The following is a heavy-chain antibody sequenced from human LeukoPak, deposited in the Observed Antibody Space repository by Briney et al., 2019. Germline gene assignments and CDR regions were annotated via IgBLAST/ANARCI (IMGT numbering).Heavy chain of an antibody. CDR1: ASTFTSYG. J-gene: IGHJ4*02. V-gene: IGHV1-18*04. CDR3: ARGLYYYDSSGYPFDY. CDR2: LSAYNGNT. D-gene: IGHD3-22*01. Sequence: ASVNVSFKSSASTFTSYGISWVRQAPAQGMEWMGWLSAYNGNTNYAQKLQGRVTMTTDTSTSTAYMELRSLRSDDTAVYYCARGLYYYDSSGYPFDYWGQGTLVTVSS.